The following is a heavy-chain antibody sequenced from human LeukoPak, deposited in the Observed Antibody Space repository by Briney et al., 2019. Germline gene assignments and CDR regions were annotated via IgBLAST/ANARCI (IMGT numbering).Heavy chain of an antibody. V-gene: IGHV3-66*01. J-gene: IGHJ4*02. CDR2: IYTSGIT. CDR3: AREDAGGTHSFVD. D-gene: IGHD1-26*01. CDR1: GFSVSSNF. Sequence: GGSLRLSCAVSGFSVSSNFMSWVRQAPGKGPEWVSVIYTSGITYYADSVRGRFTISRDNSKNTLYLQMDSLTAEDTAVYYCAREDAGGTHSFVDWGQGTLVTVSS.